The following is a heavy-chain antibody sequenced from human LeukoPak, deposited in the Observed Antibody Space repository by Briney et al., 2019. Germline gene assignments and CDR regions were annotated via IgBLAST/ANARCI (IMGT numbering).Heavy chain of an antibody. CDR1: GVSISSYH. D-gene: IGHD3-3*01. CDR3: SRDQCWVLGALICNAFDI. Sequence: SETLSLTCTVAGVSISSYHWSWIRQPAGKGLEWIRRILSGSANYNTSLKSRVATTVATTKNQFSLRLSSVPAADTAAEYYSRDQCWVLGALICNAFDISGQGTTVTVSS. CDR2: ILSGSA. V-gene: IGHV4-4*07. J-gene: IGHJ3*02.